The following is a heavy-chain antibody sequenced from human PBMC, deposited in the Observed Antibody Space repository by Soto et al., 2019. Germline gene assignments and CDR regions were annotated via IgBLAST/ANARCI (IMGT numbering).Heavy chain of an antibody. Sequence: QVQLVESGGGVVQPGRSLRLSCAASGFTFSRHTMHWVRQAPGKGLEWVAAISDDGSNTYYADSVKGRFTISRDNSKNTLYLKMNGLSSEDTAVQHCAREVYYDFWSGFNTHPYYFDDWGRGTLVTVSS. CDR2: ISDDGSNT. CDR1: GFTFSRHT. D-gene: IGHD3-3*01. V-gene: IGHV3-30-3*01. J-gene: IGHJ4*02. CDR3: AREVYYDFWSGFNTHPYYFDD.